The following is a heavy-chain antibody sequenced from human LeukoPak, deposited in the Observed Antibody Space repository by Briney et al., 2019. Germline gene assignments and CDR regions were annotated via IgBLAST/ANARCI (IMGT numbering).Heavy chain of an antibody. CDR2: IYYSGST. V-gene: IGHV4-61*01. CDR1: GGSIRSTSYY. J-gene: IGHJ4*02. Sequence: SETLSLTCTVSGGSIRSTSYYWGWIRQPPGKGLEWIGYIYYSGSTNYNPSLKSRVTISVDTSKNQFSLKLSSVTAADTAVYYCARDRGDYDPYYFDYWGQGTLVTVSS. CDR3: ARDRGDYDPYYFDY. D-gene: IGHD4-17*01.